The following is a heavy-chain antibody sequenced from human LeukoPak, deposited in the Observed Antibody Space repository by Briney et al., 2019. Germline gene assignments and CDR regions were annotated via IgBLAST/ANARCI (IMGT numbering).Heavy chain of an antibody. Sequence: GGSLRLSCAASGFTLSTYEMNWVRQAPGKGLEWISYISSSGSTIYYGDSVKGRFTISRDSAKNSLYLQMNSLRAEDTAVYYCAKGWDYGPHFGSWGQGALVTVSS. D-gene: IGHD3-16*01. V-gene: IGHV3-48*03. CDR3: AKGWDYGPHFGS. CDR1: GFTLSTYE. J-gene: IGHJ4*02. CDR2: ISSSGSTI.